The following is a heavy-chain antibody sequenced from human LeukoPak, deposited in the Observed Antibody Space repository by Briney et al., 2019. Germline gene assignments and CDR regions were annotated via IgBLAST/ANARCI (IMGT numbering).Heavy chain of an antibody. J-gene: IGHJ4*02. CDR3: ARAGPPYCSGGSCPLDY. CDR1: GGSISSGGYY. V-gene: IGHV4-31*03. D-gene: IGHD2-15*01. CDR2: IYYSGST. Sequence: SETLSLTCTVSGGSISSGGYYWSWIRQHPGKGLEWIGYIYYSGSTYYNPSLKSRVTISVDTFKNQFSLKLSSVTAADTAVYYCARAGPPYCSGGSCPLDYWGQGTLVTVSS.